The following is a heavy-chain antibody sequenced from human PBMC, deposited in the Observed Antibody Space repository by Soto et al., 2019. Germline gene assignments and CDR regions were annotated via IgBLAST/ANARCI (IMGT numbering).Heavy chain of an antibody. D-gene: IGHD4-17*01. CDR1: GFTFSNYP. Sequence: PGGSLRLSCTASGFTFSNYPMSWVRQAPGKGLEWVAIVSYDGSNKYYADSVTGRFTISRDNSKNSLSLQMNSLTTEDTAVYYCARNQTGDYPAYFAYWGLGTLVTVSS. J-gene: IGHJ4*02. V-gene: IGHV3-30-3*01. CDR3: ARNQTGDYPAYFAY. CDR2: VSYDGSNK.